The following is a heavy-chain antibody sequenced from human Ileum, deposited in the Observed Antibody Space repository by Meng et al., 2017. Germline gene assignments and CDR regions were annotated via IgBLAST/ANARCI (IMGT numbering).Heavy chain of an antibody. J-gene: IGHJ4*02. CDR3: AHIFDS. CDR2: MNLGGSP. Sequence: QVQLQESGPGLWVPSGTPSLTCAVSGRSISSSDWWSWVRQPPGKVLEWIAEMNLGGSPNYNPSLKSRVTMSVDKSNDHLSLQLTSVTAADTAVYYCAHIFDSWGQGTLVTVSS. CDR1: GRSISSSDW. V-gene: IGHV4-4*02.